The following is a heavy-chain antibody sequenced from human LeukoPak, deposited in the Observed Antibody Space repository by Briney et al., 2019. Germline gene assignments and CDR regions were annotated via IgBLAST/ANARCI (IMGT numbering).Heavy chain of an antibody. Sequence: PGGSLRLSCAASGFTFSNYNMNWVRQAPGKSLEWVSSITSDGRLKYYVDSVKGRFTISRDNAKNSLYLQMNSLRAEDTAVYYCARDGGYSYARSRSYYYYYYMDVWGKGTTVTVSS. CDR2: ITSDGRLK. J-gene: IGHJ6*03. CDR1: GFTFSNYN. V-gene: IGHV3-21*01. CDR3: ARDGGYSYARSRSYYYYYYMDV. D-gene: IGHD5-18*01.